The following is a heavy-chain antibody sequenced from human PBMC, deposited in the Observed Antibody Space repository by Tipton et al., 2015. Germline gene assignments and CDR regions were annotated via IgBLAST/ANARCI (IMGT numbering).Heavy chain of an antibody. D-gene: IGHD6-13*01. CDR1: GGSISSSSYY. V-gene: IGHV4-39*01. CDR2: IYYSGST. J-gene: IGHJ4*02. Sequence: TLSLTCTVSGGSISSSSYYWGWIRQPPGKGLEWIGSIYYSGSTYYNPSLKSRVTISVDTSKNQFSLKLPSVTAADTTVYYCARGAGNSSTWDFDYWGQGSLVTVSS. CDR3: ARGAGNSSTWDFDY.